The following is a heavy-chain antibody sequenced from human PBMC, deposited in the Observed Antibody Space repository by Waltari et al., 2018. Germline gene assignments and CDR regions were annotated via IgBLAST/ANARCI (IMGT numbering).Heavy chain of an antibody. D-gene: IGHD2-2*01. Sequence: QVQLVQSGSELKKPGASVKVSCKASGYTFTHYAINWLRQAPGQGLELMGWINTNTGNPTYVQGFTGRFVFSLDTSVSTAYLQINSLKADDTAVYYCAREVVPAATIVVNWFDPWGQGTLVTVSS. J-gene: IGHJ5*02. V-gene: IGHV7-4-1*02. CDR1: GYTFTHYA. CDR2: INTNTGNP. CDR3: AREVVPAATIVVNWFDP.